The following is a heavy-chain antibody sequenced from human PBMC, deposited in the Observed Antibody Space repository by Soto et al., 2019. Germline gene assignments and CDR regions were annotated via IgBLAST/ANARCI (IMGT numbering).Heavy chain of an antibody. Sequence: SETLSLTCTVSGGPISSYYWSWIRQPPGKGLEWIGYIYYSGSTNYNPSLKSRVTISVDTSKNQFSLKLSSVTAADTAVYYCAREVYSSSSPPHNWFDPWGQGTLVTVLL. CDR3: AREVYSSSSPPHNWFDP. D-gene: IGHD6-6*01. CDR2: IYYSGST. J-gene: IGHJ5*02. V-gene: IGHV4-59*01. CDR1: GGPISSYY.